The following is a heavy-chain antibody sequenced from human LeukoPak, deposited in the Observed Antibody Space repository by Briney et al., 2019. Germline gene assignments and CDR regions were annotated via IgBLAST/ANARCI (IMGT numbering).Heavy chain of an antibody. V-gene: IGHV4-59*01. Sequence: SETLSPTCTVSGGSISSYYWSWIRQPPGKGLEWIGYIYYSGSTNYNPSLKSRVTISVDTSKNQFSLKLSSVTAADTAVYYCAREGYFDWLPHALDIWGQGTMVTVSS. D-gene: IGHD3-9*01. CDR1: GGSISSYY. J-gene: IGHJ3*02. CDR2: IYYSGST. CDR3: AREGYFDWLPHALDI.